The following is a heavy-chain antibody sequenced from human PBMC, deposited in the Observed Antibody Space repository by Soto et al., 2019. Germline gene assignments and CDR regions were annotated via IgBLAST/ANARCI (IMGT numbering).Heavy chain of an antibody. CDR2: LNPSGGGA. Sequence: QVQLVQSGAEVTTPGASMKVSCKASGYTFIDHYIHWVRQAPGQGLEWMGMLNPSGGGASYAQKFQGRVNMTRDTATSTVYMELSCLTSQDTAVYYCARGFYSSSGYFLFDFWGQGTLVTVSS. V-gene: IGHV1-46*01. CDR3: ARGFYSSSGYFLFDF. D-gene: IGHD6-13*01. CDR1: GYTFIDHY. J-gene: IGHJ4*02.